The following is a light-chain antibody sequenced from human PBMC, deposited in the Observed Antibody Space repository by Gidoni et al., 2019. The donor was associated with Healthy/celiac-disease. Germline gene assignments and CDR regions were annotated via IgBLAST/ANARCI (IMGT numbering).Light chain of an antibody. J-gene: IGLJ2*01. Sequence: SYELTQRTSVAVSPGQTASITCSGDKLGDKYACWYQQKPGQSPVLVIYQDSKRPSGIPERFSGSNSGNTATLTISGTQAMDEADYYCQAWDSSTYVVFGGGTKLTVL. CDR1: KLGDKY. CDR3: QAWDSSTYVV. V-gene: IGLV3-1*01. CDR2: QDS.